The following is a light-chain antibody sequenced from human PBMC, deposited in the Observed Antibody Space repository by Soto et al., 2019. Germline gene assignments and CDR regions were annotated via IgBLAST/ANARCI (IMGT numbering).Light chain of an antibody. J-gene: IGKJ2*01. Sequence: EIVMTQSPATLSVSPGERATLSCRASQSVSSNLAWYQQKPGQAPRLLIYGASTRATGIPARFSGSGSGTEFTPTIISPLSADFALYYYHQYNNCPSYTFGQGTKLDIK. CDR3: HQYNNCPSYT. V-gene: IGKV3-15*01. CDR2: GAS. CDR1: QSVSSN.